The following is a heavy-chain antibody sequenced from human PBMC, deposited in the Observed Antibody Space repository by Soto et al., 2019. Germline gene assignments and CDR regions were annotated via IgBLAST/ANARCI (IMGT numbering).Heavy chain of an antibody. D-gene: IGHD2-8*01. CDR3: ARSSYATHYSYNLDV. V-gene: IGHV4-4*02. J-gene: IGHJ6*03. CDR1: SGSISSSNW. Sequence: SETLSLTCAVSSGSISSSNWWSWVRQPPGKGLEWIGEIYHSGSTNYNPSLKSRVTISVDKSKNQFSLKLSSVTAADTAVYYCARSSYATHYSYNLDVWGKGTTVTVSS. CDR2: IYHSGST.